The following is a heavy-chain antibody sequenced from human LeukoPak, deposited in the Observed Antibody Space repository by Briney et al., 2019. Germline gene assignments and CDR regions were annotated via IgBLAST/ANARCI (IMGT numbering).Heavy chain of an antibody. J-gene: IGHJ2*01. Sequence: SETLSLTCAVYGGSFSGYYWTWIRQAPGKGLEWIGEVDYSGSVNYNPSLKSRVTLSVDRSKNQFSLDLSSLIAADTGIYYCARGHFFLAFWSRGTPVTVSS. CDR1: GGSFSGYY. V-gene: IGHV4-34*01. CDR2: VDYSGSV. D-gene: IGHD2/OR15-2a*01. CDR3: ARGHFFLAF.